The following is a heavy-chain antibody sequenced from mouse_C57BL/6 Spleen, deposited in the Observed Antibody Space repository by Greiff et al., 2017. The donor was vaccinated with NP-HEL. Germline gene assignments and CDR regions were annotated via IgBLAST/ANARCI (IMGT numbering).Heavy chain of an antibody. J-gene: IGHJ1*03. Sequence: EVQLVESGGGLVKPGGSLKLSCAASGFTFSDYGMHWVRQAPEKGLEWVAYISSGSSTIYYADKVKGRFTISRDNAKNTLFLQMTSLRSEDTAMYYCARRNYYGSSDWYFDVWGTGTTVTVSS. V-gene: IGHV5-17*01. CDR3: ARRNYYGSSDWYFDV. D-gene: IGHD1-1*01. CDR1: GFTFSDYG. CDR2: ISSGSSTI.